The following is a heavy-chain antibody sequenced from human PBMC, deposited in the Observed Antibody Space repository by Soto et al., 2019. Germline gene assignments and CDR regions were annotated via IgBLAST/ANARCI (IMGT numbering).Heavy chain of an antibody. CDR1: RFTFNNYG. CDR2: ISYDGSNK. J-gene: IGHJ4*02. V-gene: IGHV3-30*18. D-gene: IGHD3-10*01. CDR3: ENGAYGSGSLYYFDY. Sequence: QVQLVESGGGVVQPGRSLRLSCAASRFTFNNYGMHWVRQAPGKWLEWVAVISYDGSNKYYADSVKGRFTISRDNSKNSLYLQMNSLSAEATASYYCENGAYGSGSLYYFDYCGQGSLVIVSS.